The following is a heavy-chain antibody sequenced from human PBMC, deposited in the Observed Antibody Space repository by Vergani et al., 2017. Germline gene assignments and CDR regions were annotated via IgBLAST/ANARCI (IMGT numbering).Heavy chain of an antibody. J-gene: IGHJ3*01. CDR1: GGSISSGGYY. CDR2: IYYSGST. D-gene: IGHD1-26*01. V-gene: IGHV4-31*11. Sequence: QVQLQESGPGLVKPSQTLSLTCAVSGGSISSGGYYWSWIRQHPGKGLEWIGYIYYSGSTYYNPSLKSRVTISVDTSKNQFSLKLSSVTAADTAVYFCARGTFLHAFDDWGQGTVVTVSS. CDR3: ARGTFLHAFDD.